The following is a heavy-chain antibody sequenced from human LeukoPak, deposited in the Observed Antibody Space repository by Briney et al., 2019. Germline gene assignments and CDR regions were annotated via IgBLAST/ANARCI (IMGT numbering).Heavy chain of an antibody. Sequence: GESLKISCAASGFTFSSYWMHWVRQAPGKGLVWVSRINSDESSTSYADSVKGRFTISRDNAKNTLYLQMNSLRAEDTAVYYCASYGDYLYYWGQGTLVTVSS. CDR2: INSDESST. J-gene: IGHJ4*02. CDR1: GFTFSSYW. V-gene: IGHV3-74*01. CDR3: ASYGDYLYY. D-gene: IGHD4-17*01.